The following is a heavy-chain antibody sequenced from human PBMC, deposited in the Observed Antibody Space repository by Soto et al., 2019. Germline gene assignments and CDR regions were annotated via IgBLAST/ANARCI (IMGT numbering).Heavy chain of an antibody. Sequence: ASVKVSCKACGYTFAGYYMNWVRQAPGQGLEWMGWINPNSGGTNYAQKFQGRVTMTRDTSISTAYMELSRLRSDDTAVYYCASFGVVVIRDYFGYWGQGTLVTGSS. CDR3: ASFGVVVIRDYFGY. V-gene: IGHV1-2*02. D-gene: IGHD3-22*01. J-gene: IGHJ4*02. CDR2: INPNSGGT. CDR1: GYTFAGYY.